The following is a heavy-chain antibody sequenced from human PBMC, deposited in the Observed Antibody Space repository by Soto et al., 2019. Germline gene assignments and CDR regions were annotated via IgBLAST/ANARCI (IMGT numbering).Heavy chain of an antibody. V-gene: IGHV4-30-2*01. CDR2: IYHSGST. J-gene: IGHJ5*02. CDR3: ARVPSP. Sequence: SETLSLTCAVSGGSMRSGGYSWSWIRQPPGKGLEWIGYIYHSGSTYYNPSLKSRVTISVDRSKNQFSLKLSSVTAADTAVYYCARVPSPWGQGTLVTVSS. CDR1: GGSMRSGGYS.